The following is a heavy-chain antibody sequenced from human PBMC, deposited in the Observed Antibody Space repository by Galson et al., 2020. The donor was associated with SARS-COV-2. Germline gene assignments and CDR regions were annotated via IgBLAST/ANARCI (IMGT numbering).Heavy chain of an antibody. CDR3: ARDRAPRYYDFWSGYGPALDI. D-gene: IGHD3-3*01. CDR2: IYYSGST. V-gene: IGHV4-30-4*01. Sequence: ETSETLSLTCTVSGGSISSGDYYWSWIRQPPGKGLEWIGYIYYSGSTYYNPSLKSRVTISVDTSKNQFSLKLSSVTAADTAVYYCARDRAPRYYDFWSGYGPALDIWGQGTMVTVSS. J-gene: IGHJ3*02. CDR1: GGSISSGDYY.